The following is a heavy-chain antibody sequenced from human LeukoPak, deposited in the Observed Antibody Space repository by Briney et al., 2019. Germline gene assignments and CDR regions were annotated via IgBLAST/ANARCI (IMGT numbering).Heavy chain of an antibody. CDR1: GFTFSSYG. V-gene: IGHV3-30*02. D-gene: IGHD2-2*01. CDR2: IRYDGSNK. Sequence: PGGSLRLSCAASGFTFSSYGMHWDRQAPGKGLEWVAFIRYDGSNKYYADSVKGRFTISRDNSKNTLYLQMNSLRAEDTAVYYCAKDHRIFGYQLLPHGWGQGTLLTVSS. CDR3: AKDHRIFGYQLLPHG. J-gene: IGHJ4*02.